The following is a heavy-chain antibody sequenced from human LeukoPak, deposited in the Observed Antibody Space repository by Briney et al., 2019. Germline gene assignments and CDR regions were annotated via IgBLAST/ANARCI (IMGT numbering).Heavy chain of an antibody. CDR3: ARHRNYGPKGWFDP. D-gene: IGHD1-14*01. CDR2: VGGSGVNT. V-gene: IGHV3-23*01. J-gene: IGHJ5*02. Sequence: GGSLRLSCAASGFTFSSYWMHWVRQAPGKGLEWVSTVGGSGVNTYHADSVKGRFTISKDNSKNTQYLQMNSLRAEDTAVYYCARHRNYGPKGWFDPWGQGTLVTVSS. CDR1: GFTFSSYW.